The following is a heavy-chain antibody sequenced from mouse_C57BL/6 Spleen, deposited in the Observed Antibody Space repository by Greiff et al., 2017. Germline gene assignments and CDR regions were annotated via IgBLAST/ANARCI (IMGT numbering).Heavy chain of an antibody. Sequence: LQESGAELARPGASVKLSCKASGYTFTSYGISWVKQRTGQGLEWIGEIYPRSGNTYYNEKFKGKATLTADKSSSTAYMELRSLTSEDSAVYFCAMTTVVATRAMDYWGQGTSVTVSS. D-gene: IGHD1-1*01. J-gene: IGHJ4*01. CDR2: IYPRSGNT. CDR3: AMTTVVATRAMDY. V-gene: IGHV1-81*01. CDR1: GYTFTSYG.